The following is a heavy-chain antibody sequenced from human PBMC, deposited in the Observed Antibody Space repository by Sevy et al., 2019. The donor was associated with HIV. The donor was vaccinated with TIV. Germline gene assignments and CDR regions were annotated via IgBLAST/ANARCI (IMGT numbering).Heavy chain of an antibody. D-gene: IGHD6-19*01. CDR3: AGLDSGWSGRPFDY. J-gene: IGHJ4*02. CDR1: GYSISSGYY. Sequence: SETLSLTCAVSGYSISSGYYWGWIRQPPGKGLEWIGSIYHSGSTYYNPSLKSRVTISVDTSKNQFSLKLSSVTAADTAVYYCAGLDSGWSGRPFDYWGQGTLVTVSS. CDR2: IYHSGST. V-gene: IGHV4-38-2*01.